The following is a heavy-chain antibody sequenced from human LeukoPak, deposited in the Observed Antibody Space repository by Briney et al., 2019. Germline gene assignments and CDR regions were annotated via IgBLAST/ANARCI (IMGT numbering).Heavy chain of an antibody. D-gene: IGHD1-26*01. CDR1: GFTLSAHW. CDR3: AKDVWEQPGAH. Sequence: GGSLRLSCAASGFTLSAHWMSWVRQAPGKGLEWVANIKEDGSEKYYVDSVKGRFTISRDNAKNTLYLQMNSLRAEDTAVYYCAKDVWEQPGAHWGQGTLVTVSS. V-gene: IGHV3-7*03. J-gene: IGHJ4*02. CDR2: IKEDGSEK.